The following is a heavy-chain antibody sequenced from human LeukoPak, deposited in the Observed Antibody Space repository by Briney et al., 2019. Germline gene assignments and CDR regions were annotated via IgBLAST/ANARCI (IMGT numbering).Heavy chain of an antibody. Sequence: SVKVSFKASGYTFTGYYMHWVRQAPGQGLEWMGGIIPIFGTANYAQKFQGRVTITADESTSTAYMELSSLRSEDTAVYYCARARDSSSWYGYWGQGTLVTVSS. CDR3: ARARDSSSWYGY. J-gene: IGHJ4*02. CDR2: IIPIFGTA. D-gene: IGHD6-13*01. CDR1: GYTFTGYY. V-gene: IGHV1-69*13.